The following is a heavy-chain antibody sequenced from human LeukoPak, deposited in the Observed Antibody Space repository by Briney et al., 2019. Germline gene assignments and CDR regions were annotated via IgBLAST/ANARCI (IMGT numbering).Heavy chain of an antibody. CDR3: ARDYYGSGSYYKPFDY. CDR1: GGTFISYA. J-gene: IGHJ4*02. CDR2: IIPIFGTA. V-gene: IGHV1-69*01. Sequence: SVKVSCKASGGTFISYAISWVRQAPGQGREWMGGIIPIFGTANYAQKFQGRVTITADESTSTAYMELSSLRSEDTAVYYCARDYYGSGSYYKPFDYWGQGTLVTVSS. D-gene: IGHD3-10*01.